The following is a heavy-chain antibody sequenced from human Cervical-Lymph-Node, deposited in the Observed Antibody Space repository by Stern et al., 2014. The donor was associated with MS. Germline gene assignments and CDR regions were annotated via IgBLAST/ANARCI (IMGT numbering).Heavy chain of an antibody. Sequence: DQLVESGGGLVKPGESLRLSCAASGFTFSDHYMSWVRQAPGQGLEWISYISRTGDSIYYADSVKGRFTNARDKVKISLYLQINSLGAEDAALYSWARGGSACYYGMDVWGQGTAVTVSS. CDR2: ISRTGDSI. V-gene: IGHV3-11*01. J-gene: IGHJ6*02. CDR3: ARGGSACYYGMDV. CDR1: GFTFSDHY.